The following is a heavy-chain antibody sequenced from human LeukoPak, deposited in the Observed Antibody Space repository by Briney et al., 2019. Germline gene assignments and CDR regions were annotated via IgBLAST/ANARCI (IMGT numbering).Heavy chain of an antibody. V-gene: IGHV3-48*01. J-gene: IGHJ6*02. CDR3: ARDQTIVVVTAPYYGMDV. CDR1: GFTFSSYS. D-gene: IGHD2-21*02. CDR2: ISSSSSTI. Sequence: GGSLRLSCAASGFTFSSYSMNWVCQAPGKGLEWVSYISSSSSTIYYADSVKGRFTISRDNAKNSLYLQMNSLRAEDTAVYYCARDQTIVVVTAPYYGMDVWGQGTTVTVSS.